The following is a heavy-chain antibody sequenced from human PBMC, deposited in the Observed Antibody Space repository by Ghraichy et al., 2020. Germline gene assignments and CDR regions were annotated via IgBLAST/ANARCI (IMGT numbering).Heavy chain of an antibody. J-gene: IGHJ4*02. CDR2: LSSNGDSP. V-gene: IGHV3-64*02. CDR3: ARVGGTGYLDY. Sequence: GESLNISCAASGFTFSRFSMYWVRQAPGKGLEYVSALSSNGDSPYYADSVKGRFTISRDNSKDTLYLQMGSLRAEDMAGYYCARVGGTGYLDYWGQGTQVTVSS. CDR1: GFTFSRFS. D-gene: IGHD1-26*01.